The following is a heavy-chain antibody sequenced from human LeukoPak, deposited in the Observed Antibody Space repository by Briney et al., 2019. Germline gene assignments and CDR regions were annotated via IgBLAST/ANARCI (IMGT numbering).Heavy chain of an antibody. CDR3: ARDLIVIAAAGTGGY. D-gene: IGHD6-13*01. V-gene: IGHV1-18*01. Sequence: ASVKVSCKASGYTFTSYGISWVRQAPGQGLEWMEWISAYNGNTNYAQKLQGRVTMTTDTSTSTAYMELRSLRSDDTAVYYCARDLIVIAAAGTGGYWGQGTLVTVSS. J-gene: IGHJ4*02. CDR2: ISAYNGNT. CDR1: GYTFTSYG.